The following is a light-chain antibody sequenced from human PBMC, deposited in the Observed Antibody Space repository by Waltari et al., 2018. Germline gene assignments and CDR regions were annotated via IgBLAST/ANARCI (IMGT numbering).Light chain of an antibody. CDR2: STN. CDR1: SGSVSYNYY. CDR3: VLYVGGGIWV. Sequence: QTVVTQEPSFSVSPGGTVTLTCGLSSGSVSYNYYPIWYQPTPGQAPRTLIYSTNTRSSGVSDRFPVSILWNKASLTSTEAQSNDESEYYCVLYVGGGIWVFGGWTKLTVL. V-gene: IGLV8-61*01. J-gene: IGLJ3*02.